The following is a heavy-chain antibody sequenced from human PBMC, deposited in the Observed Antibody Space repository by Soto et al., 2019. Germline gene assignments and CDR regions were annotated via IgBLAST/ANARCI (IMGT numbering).Heavy chain of an antibody. V-gene: IGHV3-48*02. CDR1: GFTFSSYS. CDR3: AREGDFWSGYGYYYGMDV. CDR2: ISSSSSTI. Sequence: EVQLVESGGGLVQPGGSLRLSCAASGFTFSSYSMNWVRQAPGKGLEWVSYISSSSSTIYYADSVKGRFTISSDNAKNSLYLQMNSLRDEDTAVYYCAREGDFWSGYGYYYGMDVWGQGTTVTVSS. J-gene: IGHJ6*02. D-gene: IGHD3-3*01.